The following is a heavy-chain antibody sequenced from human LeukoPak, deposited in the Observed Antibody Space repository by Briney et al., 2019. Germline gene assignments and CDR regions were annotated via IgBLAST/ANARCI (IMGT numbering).Heavy chain of an antibody. CDR3: ARDPNDYDILTGYFDY. Sequence: PGGSLRLSCAASGFTFSSYAMHWVRQAPGKGLEYVSAISSNGGSTYYANSVKGRFTISRDNSKNTLYLQMGSLRAEDMAVYYCARDPNDYDILTGYFDYWGQGPLVTVSS. CDR2: ISSNGGST. D-gene: IGHD3-9*01. V-gene: IGHV3-64*01. CDR1: GFTFSSYA. J-gene: IGHJ4*02.